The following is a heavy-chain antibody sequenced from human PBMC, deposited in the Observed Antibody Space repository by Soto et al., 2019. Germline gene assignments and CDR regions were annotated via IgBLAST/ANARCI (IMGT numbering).Heavy chain of an antibody. D-gene: IGHD3-10*01. V-gene: IGHV3-23*01. J-gene: IGHJ3*02. CDR3: AKDRDVIGMVDAFEI. CDR1: GVTLSNYA. Sequence: EMQLLESGGTLVQPGGYLRLSFAASGVTLSNYAMTWVRQAPGKGLEYISAISGSGVTKYYADSMKGWFSISREHSMNTLYMQMTRLRAEHTAIYYCAKDRDVIGMVDAFEIWGQGTMVTVSS. CDR2: ISGSGVTK.